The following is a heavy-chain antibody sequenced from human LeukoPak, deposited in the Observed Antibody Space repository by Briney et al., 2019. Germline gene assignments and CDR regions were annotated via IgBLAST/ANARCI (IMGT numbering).Heavy chain of an antibody. J-gene: IGHJ4*02. CDR3: ARVRRPSITMVRGVIDY. D-gene: IGHD3-10*01. CDR1: GGSFSGYY. CDR2: INHSGST. Sequence: SETPSLTCAVYGGSFSGYYWSWIRQPPGKGLEWIGEINHSGSTNYNPSLKSRVTISVDTSKNQFSLKPSSVTAADTAVYYCARVRRPSITMVRGVIDYWGQGTLVTVSS. V-gene: IGHV4-34*01.